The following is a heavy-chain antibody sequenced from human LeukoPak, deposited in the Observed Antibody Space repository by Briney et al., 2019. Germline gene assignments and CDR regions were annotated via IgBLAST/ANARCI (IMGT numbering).Heavy chain of an antibody. CDR3: ARGGGLDV. D-gene: IGHD3-16*01. V-gene: IGHV3-7*03. CDR1: GFTFSSHA. Sequence: PGGSLRLSCGASGFTFSSHAMNWARQAPGKGLEWVASINHNGNVNYYVDSVKGRFTISRDNAKNSLYLQMSNLRAEDTAVYFCARGGGLDVWGQGATVTVSS. CDR2: INHNGNVN. J-gene: IGHJ6*02.